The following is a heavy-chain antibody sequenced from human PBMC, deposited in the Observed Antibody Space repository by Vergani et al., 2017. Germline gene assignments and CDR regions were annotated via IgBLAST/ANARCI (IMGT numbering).Heavy chain of an antibody. J-gene: IGHJ6*02. CDR2: IYYSGRT. D-gene: IGHD2-2*01. CDR3: ARSWPGDLAAAMRMDV. CDR1: GGPISSSSYY. V-gene: IGHV4-39*01. Sequence: QVQLQESGPGLVKPSETLSLTCTVPGGPISSSSYYWGWIRQPPGKGLEWIGSIYYSGRTYYNPSLKSRVTISVDTSKNQFSLKLGSVTAADTAVYYCARSWPGDLAAAMRMDVWGQGTTVTVSS.